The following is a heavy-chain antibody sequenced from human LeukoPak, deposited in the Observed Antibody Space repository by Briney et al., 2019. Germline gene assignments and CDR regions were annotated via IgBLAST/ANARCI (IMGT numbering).Heavy chain of an antibody. J-gene: IGHJ4*02. CDR2: ISGSGGST. CDR1: GFTFSNSA. Sequence: GGSLRLSCEASGFTFSNSAMSWVRQAPGKGLEWVSAISGSGGSTYYADSVKGRFTISRDNSKNTLYLQMNSLRAEDTAVYYCAKEMYGRFDYWGQGTLVTVSS. V-gene: IGHV3-23*01. CDR3: AKEMYGRFDY. D-gene: IGHD2-8*01.